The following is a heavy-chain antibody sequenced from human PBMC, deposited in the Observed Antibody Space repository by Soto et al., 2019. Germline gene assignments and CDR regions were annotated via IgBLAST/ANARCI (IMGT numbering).Heavy chain of an antibody. CDR1: GGSISSRVSY. V-gene: IGHV4-31*03. Sequence: SETLSLTCTVSGGSISSRVSYWSWIRQHPGKGLEGIGYIYYSGSTYYKPSLKSRVTISVDTSKNHFSLKLSSVTAADTAVYYCARDRRYYDSSGYYYPFDYWGQGTLVTVS. CDR3: ARDRRYYDSSGYYYPFDY. CDR2: IYYSGST. J-gene: IGHJ4*02. D-gene: IGHD3-22*01.